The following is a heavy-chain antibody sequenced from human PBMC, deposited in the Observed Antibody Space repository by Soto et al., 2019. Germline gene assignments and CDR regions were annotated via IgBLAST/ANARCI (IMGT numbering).Heavy chain of an antibody. Sequence: EVQLVESGGGLVQPGGSLRLSCAASGFSFSTYSMNWVRQAPGKGLEWVSYISSRSYTIYYIDSVKGRFTSSRDNAKRSLYLQMNSLRDEDTAVYYCARGGSSSDNGMDVWGQGTTVTVSS. CDR3: ARGGSSSDNGMDV. J-gene: IGHJ6*02. CDR2: ISSRSYTI. CDR1: GFSFSTYS. V-gene: IGHV3-48*02. D-gene: IGHD6-6*01.